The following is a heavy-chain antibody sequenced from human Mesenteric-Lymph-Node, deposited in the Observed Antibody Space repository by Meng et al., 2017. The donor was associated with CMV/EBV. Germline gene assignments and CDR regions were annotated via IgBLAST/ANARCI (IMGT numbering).Heavy chain of an antibody. V-gene: IGHV4-59*12. D-gene: IGHD2-2*01. CDR2: IYYSGTT. J-gene: IGHJ5*02. Sequence: SETLSLTCSVSGGSISDYWWSWIRQPPGSGLEWIGNIYYSGTTYYNPSLRSRVTISVDTSKNQFSLKLTSVTAADTAVYYCARGGAVVPAAVNWFDPWGQGTLVTVSS. CDR3: ARGGAVVPAAVNWFDP. CDR1: GGSISDYW.